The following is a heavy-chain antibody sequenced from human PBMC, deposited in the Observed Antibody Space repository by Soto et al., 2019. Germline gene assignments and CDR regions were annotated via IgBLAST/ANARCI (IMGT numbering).Heavy chain of an antibody. CDR2: IKQDGSDT. CDR3: ARHPERIAQIGWFDP. D-gene: IGHD6-13*01. V-gene: IGHV3-7*02. Sequence: PGGSLRLSCAASGFTLRNSRMSWVRQAPGKGLEWVDNIKQDGSDTYYVDSVKGRFTISRDNAKNSLYLQMNSLRAEDTAVYYCARHPERIAQIGWFDPWGQGTLVTVSS. CDR1: GFTLRNSR. J-gene: IGHJ5*02.